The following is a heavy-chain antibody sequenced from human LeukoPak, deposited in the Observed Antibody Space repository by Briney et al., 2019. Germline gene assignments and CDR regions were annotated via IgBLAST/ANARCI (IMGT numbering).Heavy chain of an antibody. CDR2: INPNSGGT. CDR1: GYTFTGYY. Sequence: APVKVSCKXSGYTFTGYYMHWVRQAPGQGLEWMGWINPNSGGTNYAQKFQGRVTMTRDTSISTAYMELSRLRSDDTAVYYCARENMTTDFDYWGQGTLVTVSS. J-gene: IGHJ4*02. D-gene: IGHD4-11*01. CDR3: ARENMTTDFDY. V-gene: IGHV1-2*02.